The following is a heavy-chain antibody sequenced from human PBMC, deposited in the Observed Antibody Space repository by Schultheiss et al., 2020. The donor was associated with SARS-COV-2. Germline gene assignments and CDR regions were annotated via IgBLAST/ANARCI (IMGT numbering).Heavy chain of an antibody. J-gene: IGHJ4*02. CDR2: INHSGST. Sequence: SETLSLTCTVSGGSISSYYWSWIRQPPGKGLEWIGEINHSGSTNYNPSLKSRVTISVDTSKNQFSLKLSSVTAADTAVYYCARVDYDSSGYYYMGWWGQGTLVTVSS. CDR3: ARVDYDSSGYYYMGW. D-gene: IGHD3-22*01. V-gene: IGHV4-34*09. CDR1: GGSISSYY.